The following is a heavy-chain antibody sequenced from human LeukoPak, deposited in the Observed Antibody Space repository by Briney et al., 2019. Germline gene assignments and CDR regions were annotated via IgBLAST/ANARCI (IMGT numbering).Heavy chain of an antibody. J-gene: IGHJ4*02. CDR3: ARGQYGGNRFFDQ. D-gene: IGHD4/OR15-4a*01. CDR1: GYAFSSSE. Sequence: ASVKVSCKTAGYAFSSSEINWVRQAPGQGLEWVGWMHPNSGKTGPAHKFQGRVTMTRVTSTSTAYMELSSLTSEDTAVFYCARGQYGGNRFFDQWGQGTLIIVSS. CDR2: MHPNSGKT. V-gene: IGHV1-8*02.